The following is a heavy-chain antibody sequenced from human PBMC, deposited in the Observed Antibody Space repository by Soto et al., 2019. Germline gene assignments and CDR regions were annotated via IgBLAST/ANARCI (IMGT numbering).Heavy chain of an antibody. CDR3: AREGQQRVLSDYGMDV. CDR2: IKQDGSEN. Sequence: GGSLRLSCAASGFTFSSYWMSWVRQAPGKGLEWVANIKQDGSENYYVDSVKARFTISRDNANNSLYLQMNSLRAEDTAVYYCAREGQQRVLSDYGMDVWGQGATVTVFS. D-gene: IGHD6-13*01. V-gene: IGHV3-7*01. CDR1: GFTFSSYW. J-gene: IGHJ6*02.